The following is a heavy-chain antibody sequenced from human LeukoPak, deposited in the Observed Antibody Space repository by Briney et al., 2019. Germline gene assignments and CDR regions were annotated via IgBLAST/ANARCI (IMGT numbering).Heavy chain of an antibody. J-gene: IGHJ4*02. Sequence: GASVKVSCKVSGYALTELSMHWVRQAPGKGLEWMGGFDPEDGETIYAQKFQGRVTMTEDTSTDTAYMELSSLGSEDTAVYYCATGGSGWENFDYWGQGTLVTVSS. CDR3: ATGGSGWENFDY. D-gene: IGHD6-19*01. V-gene: IGHV1-24*01. CDR2: FDPEDGET. CDR1: GYALTELS.